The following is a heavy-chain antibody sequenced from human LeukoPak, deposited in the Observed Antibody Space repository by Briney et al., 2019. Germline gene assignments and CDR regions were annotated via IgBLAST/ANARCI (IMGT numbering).Heavy chain of an antibody. J-gene: IGHJ1*01. V-gene: IGHV1-8*01. D-gene: IGHD2-21*02. CDR2: MNPNSGNT. Sequence: ASVKVSCKASGYTFTSYDINWVRQATGQGLEWMGWMNPNSGNTGYAQKFQGRVTMTRNTSISTAYMELSSLRSEDTAVYYCAKSLEIVVVTAIRKWPRGPEYFQHWGQGTLVTVSS. CDR1: GYTFTSYD. CDR3: AKSLEIVVVTAIRKWPRGPEYFQH.